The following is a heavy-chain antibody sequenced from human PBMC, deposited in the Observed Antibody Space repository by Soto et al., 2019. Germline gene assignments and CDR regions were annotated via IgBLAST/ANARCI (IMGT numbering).Heavy chain of an antibody. Sequence: SETLSLTCAVSGGSISSGGYYWSWIRQPPGKGLEWIGYIYYSGSTNYNPSLKSRVTISVDTSKNQFSLKLSSVTAADTAVYYCARSGYDFLLATTNWFDPWGQGTLVTVSS. V-gene: IGHV4-61*08. CDR2: IYYSGST. CDR1: GGSISSGGYY. J-gene: IGHJ5*02. D-gene: IGHD5-12*01. CDR3: ARSGYDFLLATTNWFDP.